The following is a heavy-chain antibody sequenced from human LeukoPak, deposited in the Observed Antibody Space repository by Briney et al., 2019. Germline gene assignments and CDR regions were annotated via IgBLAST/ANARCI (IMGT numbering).Heavy chain of an antibody. V-gene: IGHV4-39*02. J-gene: IGHJ4*02. D-gene: IGHD6-19*01. Sequence: PSETLSLTCTVSGGSMSSSSYYWGWIRQAPGKGLEWIVSIYYSGANHYNPSLKSRVTMSVGTSKNQFSVKLTSVTATDTAVYYCVRVRGYWLVRGYLDYWGQGTQVTVSS. CDR2: IYYSGAN. CDR1: GGSMSSSSYY. CDR3: VRVRGYWLVRGYLDY.